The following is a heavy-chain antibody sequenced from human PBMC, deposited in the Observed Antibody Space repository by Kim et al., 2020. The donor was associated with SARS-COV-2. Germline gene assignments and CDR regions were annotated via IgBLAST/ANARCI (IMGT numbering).Heavy chain of an antibody. Sequence: SETLSLTCAVSGGSISSSNWWSWVRQPPGKGLEWIGEIYHSGSTNYNPSLKSRVTISVDKSKNQFSLKLSSVTAADTAVYYCAREYLAVAGTSAFDIWGQGTMVTVSS. CDR2: IYHSGST. CDR1: GGSISSSNW. J-gene: IGHJ3*02. V-gene: IGHV4-4*02. CDR3: AREYLAVAGTSAFDI. D-gene: IGHD6-19*01.